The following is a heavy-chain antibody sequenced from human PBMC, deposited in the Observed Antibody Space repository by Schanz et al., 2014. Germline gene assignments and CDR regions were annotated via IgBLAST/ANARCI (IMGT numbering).Heavy chain of an antibody. V-gene: IGHV3-23*04. CDR2: LTEGGGGT. CDR1: GFGFDDYA. Sequence: EVQLVESGGGVVRPGGSLRLSCAASGFGFDDYAMSWVRQAPGKGLEWVSGLTEGGGGTYYADAVKGRFTISRDSSKNTLYLQMNSLRADDTAVYYCARDRRRYCSTASCLHDNWFDPWGQGTLVTVSS. J-gene: IGHJ5*02. CDR3: ARDRRRYCSTASCLHDNWFDP. D-gene: IGHD2-2*01.